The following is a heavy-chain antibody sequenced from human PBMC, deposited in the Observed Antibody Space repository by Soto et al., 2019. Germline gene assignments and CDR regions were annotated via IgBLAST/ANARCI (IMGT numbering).Heavy chain of an antibody. J-gene: IGHJ5*02. D-gene: IGHD3-22*01. CDR3: ARNGDSSDYRGWFDP. CDR2: IYSGGTT. Sequence: EVQLVGSGGGLVQPGGSLGLSCAASGFTVISNYMSGVRQAPGKGLEWVSVIYSGGTTYYADSVKGRFTISRDNSKNTLYLQMNSLRAEDTAVYYCARNGDSSDYRGWFDPWGQGTLVTVSS. CDR1: GFTVISNY. V-gene: IGHV3-66*01.